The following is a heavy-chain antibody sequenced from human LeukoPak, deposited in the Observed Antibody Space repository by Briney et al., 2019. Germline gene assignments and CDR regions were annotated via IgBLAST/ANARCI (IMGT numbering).Heavy chain of an antibody. CDR2: IKQDGSEK. CDR3: ARSSGYHIFDY. D-gene: IGHD5-12*01. CDR1: GFTFSNYW. V-gene: IGHV3-7*01. J-gene: IGHJ4*02. Sequence: GGSLRLSCAASGFTFSNYWMSWVRQAPGKGLEWVASIKQDGSEKYYVDSEKGRFTISRDNAKNSLYLQMNSLRAEDTAVYYCARSSGYHIFDYWGQGTLVTVSS.